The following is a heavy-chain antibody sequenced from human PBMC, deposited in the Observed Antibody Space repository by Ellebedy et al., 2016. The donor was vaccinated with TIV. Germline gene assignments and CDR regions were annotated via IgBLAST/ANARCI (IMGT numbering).Heavy chain of an antibody. V-gene: IGHV3-7*03. CDR2: INPDGSAE. Sequence: PGGSLRLSCDVAGFIISDDWMSWVRQAPGKGLEWVAHINPDGSAEYYVDSVKVRFSISRDNAKRSLFLQMNSLRVDDTAVYYCVTWDQDYGRWGQGSLVTISS. CDR1: GFIISDDW. D-gene: IGHD3-10*01. CDR3: VTWDQDYGR. J-gene: IGHJ4*02.